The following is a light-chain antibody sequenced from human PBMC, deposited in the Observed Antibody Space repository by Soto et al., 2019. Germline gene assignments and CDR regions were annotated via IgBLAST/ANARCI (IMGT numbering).Light chain of an antibody. J-gene: IGLJ2*01. Sequence: QSALTQPASLSGSPGQSITISCTGTSSDIGGYNYVSWYQQHPGKAPKLMIRDVSRRPSGVSSRFSGSKSGNTASLSISGLQADDEADDYCSSYTSSSSVIFGGGTKLTVL. CDR2: DVS. CDR3: SSYTSSSSVI. CDR1: SSDIGGYNY. V-gene: IGLV2-14*01.